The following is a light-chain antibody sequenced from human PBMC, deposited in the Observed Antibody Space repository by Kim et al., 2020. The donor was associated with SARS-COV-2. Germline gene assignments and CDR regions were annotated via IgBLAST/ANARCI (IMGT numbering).Light chain of an antibody. CDR1: QTITNW. J-gene: IGKJ2*01. V-gene: IGKV1-5*03. CDR2: KAS. Sequence: SASLGDRVTITCRASQTITNWLAWYQQKPGRAPNLLIYKASSLESGVPSRFRGSGSGTEFSLTISSLQPDDFATYYCQQYNSYPYTFGQGTKLEI. CDR3: QQYNSYPYT.